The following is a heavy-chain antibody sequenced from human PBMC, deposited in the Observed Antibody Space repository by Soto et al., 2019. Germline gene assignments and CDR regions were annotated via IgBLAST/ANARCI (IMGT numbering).Heavy chain of an antibody. D-gene: IGHD6-6*01. V-gene: IGHV1-8*01. J-gene: IGHJ4*02. Sequence: ASVKVSCKASGYTFTSYDINWVRQATGQGLEWMGWMNPNSGNTGYAQKFQGRVTMTRNTSISTVYMELSSLRSEDTAVYYCARDLLSSSSTRPHYWGQGTLVTVSS. CDR2: MNPNSGNT. CDR3: ARDLLSSSSTRPHY. CDR1: GYTFTSYD.